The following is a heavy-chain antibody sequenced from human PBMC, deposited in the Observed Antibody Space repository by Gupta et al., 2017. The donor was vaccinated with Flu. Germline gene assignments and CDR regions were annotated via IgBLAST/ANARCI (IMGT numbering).Heavy chain of an antibody. J-gene: IGHJ6*02. D-gene: IGHD2-2*01. CDR3: ALLYSGDWSRTSCHRFYYHNGVDF. V-gene: IGHV1-8*01. Sequence: QVQLVQSGAEVKKPGASVKVSCPASGYRVDRYDFNWVRQATGQGLEWMGWMNPNSDITAYAQHFQARVTMTWNTSINPAYMELTGLTYDDTAIYFCALLYSGDWSRTSCHRFYYHNGVDFWGQGTTGTVSS. CDR1: GYRVDRYD. CDR2: MNPNSDIT.